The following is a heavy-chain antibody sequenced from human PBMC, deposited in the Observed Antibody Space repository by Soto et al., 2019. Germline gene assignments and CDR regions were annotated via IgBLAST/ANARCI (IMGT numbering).Heavy chain of an antibody. CDR2: TRNKASSYTT. J-gene: IGHJ4*02. V-gene: IGHV3-72*01. CDR3: ARSSGPADY. CDR1: GFTFSDHY. Sequence: EVQLVESGGGLVQPGGSLRLSCAASGFTFSDHYMDWVRQAPGKGLEWVGRTRNKASSYTTEYAASVKGRFTISRDGAKNSLYLQMNSLKTEDTAVYYWARSSGPADYWGQGTLVTVSS.